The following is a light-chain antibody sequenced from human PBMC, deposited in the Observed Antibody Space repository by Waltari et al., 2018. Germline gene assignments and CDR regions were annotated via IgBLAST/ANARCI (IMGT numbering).Light chain of an antibody. Sequence: EIVLTQAPATLSLSPRERATLSCRASQIVSSYLAWYQQTPCQAPRLLIYDASNRATGIPARFSGSGSGTDFTLTISSLEPEYFAVYYCQQRSNWQGLTFGGGTKVEIK. CDR3: QQRSNWQGLT. CDR2: DAS. V-gene: IGKV3-11*01. J-gene: IGKJ4*01. CDR1: QIVSSY.